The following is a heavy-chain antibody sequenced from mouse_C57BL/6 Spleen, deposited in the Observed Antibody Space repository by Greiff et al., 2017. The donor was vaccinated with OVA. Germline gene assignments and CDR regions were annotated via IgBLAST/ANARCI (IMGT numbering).Heavy chain of an antibody. V-gene: IGHV5-9-1*02. Sequence: EVKLMESGAGLVKPGGSLKLSCAASGFTFSSYAMSWVRQTPEKRLEWVAYISSGGDYIYYADTVKGRFTISRDNARNTLYLQMSSLKSEDTAMYYCTRAAPPYYFDYWGQGTTLTVSS. CDR1: GFTFSSYA. J-gene: IGHJ2*01. CDR3: TRAAPPYYFDY. CDR2: ISSGGDYI.